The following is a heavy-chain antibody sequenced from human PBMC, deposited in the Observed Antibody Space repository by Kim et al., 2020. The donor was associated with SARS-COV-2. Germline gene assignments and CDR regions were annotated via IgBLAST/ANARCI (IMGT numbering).Heavy chain of an antibody. V-gene: IGHV1-2*02. D-gene: IGHD3-3*01. CDR2: INPNSGGT. Sequence: ASVKVSCKASGYTFTGYYMHWVRQAPGQGLEWMGWINPNSGGTNYAQKFQGRVTMTRDTSISTAYMELSRLRSDDTAVYYCAREGRSKHDFWSGSVYFRDSAFDIWGQGTMVTVSS. J-gene: IGHJ3*02. CDR3: AREGRSKHDFWSGSVYFRDSAFDI. CDR1: GYTFTGYY.